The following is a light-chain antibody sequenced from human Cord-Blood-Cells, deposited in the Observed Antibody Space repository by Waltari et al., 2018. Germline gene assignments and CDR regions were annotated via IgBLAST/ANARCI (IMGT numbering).Light chain of an antibody. Sequence: QSALTQPASVSGSPGQSITISCTGTSSDVGSYNLFSWYQQHPGKAPKLMIYEGSKRPSGVSNRFFGSKSGNTASLTISGLQAEDEADYYCCSYAGSSTLVFGGGTKLTVL. CDR3: CSYAGSSTLV. J-gene: IGLJ2*01. CDR2: EGS. V-gene: IGLV2-23*01. CDR1: SSDVGSYNL.